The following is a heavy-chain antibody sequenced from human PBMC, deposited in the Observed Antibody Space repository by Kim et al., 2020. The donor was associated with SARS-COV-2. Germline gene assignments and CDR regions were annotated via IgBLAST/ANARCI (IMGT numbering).Heavy chain of an antibody. CDR1: GFTFSSYA. D-gene: IGHD2-2*02. CDR3: ARSIVVVPAAIYYYYGMDV. V-gene: IGHV3-30*04. CDR2: ISYDGSNK. Sequence: GGSLRLSCAASGFTFSSYAMHWVRQAPGKGLEWVAVISYDGSNKYYADSVKGRFTISRDNSKNTLYLQMNSLRAEDTAVYYCARSIVVVPAAIYYYYGMDVWGQGTTVTVSS. J-gene: IGHJ6*02.